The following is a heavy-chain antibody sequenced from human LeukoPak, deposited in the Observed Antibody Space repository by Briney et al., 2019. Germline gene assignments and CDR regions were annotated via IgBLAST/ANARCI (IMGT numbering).Heavy chain of an antibody. CDR2: IYYSGST. V-gene: IGHV4-39*01. CDR1: GGSISSSSYY. D-gene: IGHD6-6*01. CDR3: ARRRPRPDIFDY. J-gene: IGHJ4*02. Sequence: SETLSLTCTVSGGSISSSSYYWGWIRQPPGKGLEWIGSIYYSGSTYYDPSLKSRVTISVDTSKNQFSLKLSSVTAADTAVYYCARRRPRPDIFDYWGQGTLVTVSS.